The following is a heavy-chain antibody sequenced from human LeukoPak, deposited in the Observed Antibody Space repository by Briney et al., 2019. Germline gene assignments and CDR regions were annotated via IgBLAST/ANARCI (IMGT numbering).Heavy chain of an antibody. V-gene: IGHV4-34*01. CDR3: ARSGAGYDFWSGYFDY. CDR2: INHSGST. J-gene: IGHJ4*02. Sequence: SETLSLTCAVYGGSFSGYYWSWIRQPPGKGLEWIGEINHSGSTNYNPSLKSRVTISVDTSKNQLSLKLSSVTAADTAVYYCARSGAGYDFWSGYFDYWGQGTLVTVSS. D-gene: IGHD3-3*01. CDR1: GGSFSGYY.